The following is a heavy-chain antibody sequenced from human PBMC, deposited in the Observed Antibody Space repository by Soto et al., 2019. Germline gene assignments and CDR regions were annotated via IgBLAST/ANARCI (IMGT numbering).Heavy chain of an antibody. CDR1: GFTFSSYA. J-gene: IGHJ3*02. Sequence: GGSLRLSCAASGFTFSSYAMSWVRQAPGKGLEWVSAISGSGGSTYYADSVKGRFTISRDNSKNTLYLQMNSLRAEDTAVYYCAKLFHITFFGVVNVFSAFDMWGKGTMVTVSS. V-gene: IGHV3-23*01. CDR3: AKLFHITFFGVVNVFSAFDM. CDR2: ISGSGGST. D-gene: IGHD3-3*01.